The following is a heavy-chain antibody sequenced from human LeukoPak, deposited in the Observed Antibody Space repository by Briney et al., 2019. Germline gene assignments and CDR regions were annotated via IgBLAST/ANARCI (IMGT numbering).Heavy chain of an antibody. CDR3: AASASSSSNFDY. J-gene: IGHJ4*02. CDR1: GGSISSYY. D-gene: IGHD6-13*01. CDR2: IYTSGST. V-gene: IGHV4-4*07. Sequence: SETLSLTCTVPGGSISSYYWSWIRQPAGKGLEWIGRIYTSGSTNYNPSLKSRVTMSVDTSKNQFSLKLSSVTAADTAVYYCAASASSSSNFDYWGQGTLVTVSS.